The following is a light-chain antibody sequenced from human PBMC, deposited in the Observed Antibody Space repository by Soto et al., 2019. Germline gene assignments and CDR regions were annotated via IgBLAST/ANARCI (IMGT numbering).Light chain of an antibody. V-gene: IGLV7-46*01. CDR3: LLSYNGPYV. CDR1: TGPVTNGHY. CDR2: DTT. Sequence: QTVVTQEPSLTVSPGGTVTLTCGSSTGPVTNGHYPYWSQQKPGQAPRTLIYDTTNRHSWTPARFSGSLLGGKAALTLSGAQPEDEAEYYCLLSYNGPYVFGTGTKLTVL. J-gene: IGLJ1*01.